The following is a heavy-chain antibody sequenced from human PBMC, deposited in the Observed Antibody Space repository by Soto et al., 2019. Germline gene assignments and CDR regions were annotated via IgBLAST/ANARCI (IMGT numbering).Heavy chain of an antibody. CDR1: GYTFTSYG. J-gene: IGHJ6*02. Sequence: QVQLVQSGAEVKKPGASVKVSCKASGYTFTSYGISWVRQAPGQGLEWMGWISAYNGNTNYAQKLQGRVTMTTDTSTSTAYMELRSLTSDDTAVYYCARVKYSPPYYYYDGMDVWGQGTTVTVSS. V-gene: IGHV1-18*01. CDR2: ISAYNGNT. D-gene: IGHD5-18*01. CDR3: ARVKYSPPYYYYDGMDV.